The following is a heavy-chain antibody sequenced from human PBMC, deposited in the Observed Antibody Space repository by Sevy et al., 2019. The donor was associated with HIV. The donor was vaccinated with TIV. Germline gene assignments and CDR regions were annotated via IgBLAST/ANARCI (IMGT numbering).Heavy chain of an antibody. CDR1: GITFSNFA. V-gene: IGHV3-30*03. CDR3: ARMKEERAFDV. Sequence: GGSLRLSCAVSGITFSNFAMHWVRQAPGRGLEWVAVISYDGSQNSYADSVRDRFTISRDNSKSTLYLHLNSLGGQDTAIYYCARMKEERAFDVWGQGTMVTVSS. CDR2: ISYDGSQN. J-gene: IGHJ3*01. D-gene: IGHD1-26*01.